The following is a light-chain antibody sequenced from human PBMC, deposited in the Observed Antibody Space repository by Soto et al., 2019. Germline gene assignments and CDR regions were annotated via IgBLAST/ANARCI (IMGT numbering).Light chain of an antibody. Sequence: EIVMTQSPGTLSVSPGERATLSCRASQSVSSNLAWYQQKPGQAPRLLIYGASTRATGIPARVSGSRSGTEFTLTISSLQSEDFAVYYCQQYNYWPRTFGQGTKVEIK. CDR3: QQYNYWPRT. CDR2: GAS. CDR1: QSVSSN. V-gene: IGKV3-15*01. J-gene: IGKJ1*01.